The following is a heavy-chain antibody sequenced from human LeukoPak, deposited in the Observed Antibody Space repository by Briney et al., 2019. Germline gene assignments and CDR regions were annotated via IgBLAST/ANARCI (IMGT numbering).Heavy chain of an antibody. CDR3: ARGRNYYDSSGEPFDY. J-gene: IGHJ4*02. Sequence: PSETLSLTCAVYGGSFSGYYWSWLRQPPGKGLEWIGEINHSGSTNYNPSLKSRVTISVDTSKNQFSLKLSSVTAADTAVYYCARGRNYYDSSGEPFDYWGQGTLVTVSS. CDR2: INHSGST. V-gene: IGHV4-34*01. CDR1: GGSFSGYY. D-gene: IGHD3-22*01.